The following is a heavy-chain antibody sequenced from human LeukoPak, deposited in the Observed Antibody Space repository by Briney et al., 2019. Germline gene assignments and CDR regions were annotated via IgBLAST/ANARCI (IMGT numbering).Heavy chain of an antibody. J-gene: IGHJ4*02. CDR1: GGSIRYYF. CDR3: ARAYSRSYSHFDD. V-gene: IGHV4-4*09. D-gene: IGHD1-26*01. Sequence: SETLSLTCTVSGGSIRYYFWSWIRQPPGKGLEWIGCIYTSGSTNYNPSLKSRVTISVDTSKNQFSLRLSSVTAADTAMYFCARAYSRSYSHFDDWGQGTLVTVSS. CDR2: IYTSGST.